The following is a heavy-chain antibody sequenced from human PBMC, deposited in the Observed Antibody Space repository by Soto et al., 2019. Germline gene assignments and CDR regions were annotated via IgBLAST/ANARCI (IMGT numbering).Heavy chain of an antibody. J-gene: IGHJ4*02. CDR3: IRRFCSGGTCPGIGFDY. D-gene: IGHD2-15*01. V-gene: IGHV3-13*01. CDR2: VGTVGDT. Sequence: GGSLRLSCVASGFSFSRHDMHWVRQATGKGLEWVSGVGTVGDTYYSGSVKGRFTVSRENAKNSVYLQMSRPGAGDTAVYYCIRRFCSGGTCPGIGFDYWGQGTLVTVSS. CDR1: GFSFSRHD.